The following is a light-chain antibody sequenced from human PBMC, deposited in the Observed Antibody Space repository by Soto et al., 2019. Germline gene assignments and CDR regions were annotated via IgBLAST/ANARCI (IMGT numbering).Light chain of an antibody. CDR1: QSVSTN. CDR3: HQYNNWPPYT. V-gene: IGKV3-15*01. Sequence: EIVMTQSPATLSVFPGERATLSCRASQSVSTNLAWDQQKPGQAPRLLIYGASARATGIPARFSGSGCGTEFTLTISSLQSEDFAVYYCHQYNNWPPYTFGQGTKLEIK. J-gene: IGKJ2*01. CDR2: GAS.